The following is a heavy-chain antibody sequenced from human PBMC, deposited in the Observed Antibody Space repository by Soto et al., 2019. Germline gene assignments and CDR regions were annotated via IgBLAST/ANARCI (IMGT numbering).Heavy chain of an antibody. Sequence: EVQLLESGGGLVQPGGSLRLSCAASGFTFSSYAMSWVRKAPGKGLEWVSAISGSGGSTYYADSVKGRFTISRDNSQNTLGVQMNILGAKDTAVYYWAKGGGVVPAAMRLSYFDYWGQGTLVTVSS. D-gene: IGHD2-2*01. J-gene: IGHJ4*02. CDR1: GFTFSSYA. V-gene: IGHV3-23*01. CDR2: ISGSGGST. CDR3: AKGGGVVPAAMRLSYFDY.